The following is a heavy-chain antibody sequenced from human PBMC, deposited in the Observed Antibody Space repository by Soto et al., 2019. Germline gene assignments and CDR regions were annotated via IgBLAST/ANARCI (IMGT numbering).Heavy chain of an antibody. V-gene: IGHV3-15*07. CDR3: TTGSVEGV. CDR2: IKTYTEGGTT. D-gene: IGHD2-15*01. Sequence: PGGSLRLSCAASGLTISNAWMNLVRQAPGKGLELVGRIKTYTEGGTTDYAAAVKGRFTVSRDDSKNTLYLQMNSLKTEDTAVYYCTTGSVEGVWGQGTTVTVSS. CDR1: GLTISNAW. J-gene: IGHJ6*02.